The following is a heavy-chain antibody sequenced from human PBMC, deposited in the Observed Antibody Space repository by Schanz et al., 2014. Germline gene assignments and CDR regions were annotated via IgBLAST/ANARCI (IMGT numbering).Heavy chain of an antibody. J-gene: IGHJ4*02. CDR2: IYYSGNT. D-gene: IGHD3-10*01. V-gene: IGHV4-30-2*06. CDR3: ALREKPYGPFAS. CDR1: GGSISSGVYS. Sequence: QVQLQESGPGLVKPSGTLSLPCAVSGGSISSGVYSWNWIRQSPGKGLEWIGYIYYSGNTYYNPSLKSRVTISVDRSKNQFSLRLDSVTAADTAVYYCALREKPYGPFASWGQGALVTVSS.